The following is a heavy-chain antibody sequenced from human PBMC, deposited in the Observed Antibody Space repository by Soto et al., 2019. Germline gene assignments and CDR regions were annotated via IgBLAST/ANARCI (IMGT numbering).Heavy chain of an antibody. J-gene: IGHJ6*02. CDR1: GYSFTSYW. CDR3: ARFPSITGTGVNYYYGMDV. Sequence: LGESLKISCKGSGYSFTSYWISWVRQMPGKGLEWMGRIDPSDSYTNYSPSFQGHVTISADKSISTAYLQWSSLKASDTAMYYCARFPSITGTGVNYYYGMDVWGQGTTVTVSS. V-gene: IGHV5-10-1*01. D-gene: IGHD1-7*01. CDR2: IDPSDSYT.